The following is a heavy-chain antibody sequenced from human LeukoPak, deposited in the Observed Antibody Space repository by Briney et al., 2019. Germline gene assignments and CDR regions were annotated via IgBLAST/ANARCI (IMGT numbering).Heavy chain of an antibody. V-gene: IGHV1-2*02. CDR1: GYTFTGYY. CDR2: INPNSGGT. J-gene: IGHJ3*02. Sequence: GASVKVSFKASGYTFTGYYMHWVRQAPGQGLEWMGWINPNSGGTNYAQKFQGRVTMTRDTSISTAYMELSRLRSDDTAVYYCARDGMHITIIVVVEDAFDIWGQGTIVTVSS. D-gene: IGHD3-22*01. CDR3: ARDGMHITIIVVVEDAFDI.